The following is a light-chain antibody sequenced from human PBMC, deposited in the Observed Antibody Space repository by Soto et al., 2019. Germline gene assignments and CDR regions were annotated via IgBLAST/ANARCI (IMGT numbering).Light chain of an antibody. J-gene: IGKJ1*01. CDR2: LGS. Sequence: DILISHSPLSLRVTPGEPASISCRSSQSLLHSNGYNYLDWYLQKPGQSPQLLIYLGSNRASGVPDRFSGSGSGTDFTLKISRVEAEDVGVYYCMQALQTPPWTFGQGTKVDIK. CDR3: MQALQTPPWT. CDR1: QSLLHSNGYNY. V-gene: IGKV2-28*01.